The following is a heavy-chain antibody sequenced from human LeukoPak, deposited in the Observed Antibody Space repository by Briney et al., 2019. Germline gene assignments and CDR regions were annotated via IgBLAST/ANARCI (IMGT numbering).Heavy chain of an antibody. Sequence: SETLSLTCTVSGGSISSYYWSWIRQPPGKGLEWIGEINHSGSTNYNPSLKSRVTISVDTSKNQFSLKLSSVTAADTAVYYCARRAVAGKSWPNWGQGTLVTVSS. CDR1: GGSISSYY. CDR2: INHSGST. CDR3: ARRAVAGKSWPN. J-gene: IGHJ4*02. V-gene: IGHV4-34*01. D-gene: IGHD6-19*01.